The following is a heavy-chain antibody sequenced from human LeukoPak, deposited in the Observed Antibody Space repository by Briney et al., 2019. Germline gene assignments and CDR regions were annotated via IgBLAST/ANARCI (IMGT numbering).Heavy chain of an antibody. Sequence: ASAMASCKTSGYTSTSYAMHCGLQAPAQRVEGMGWINACNGNTKYSQKFKGRVTITRDTSASTSYMELSSLRSEDTAVYYCARDIAAAGRGNWFHPWGQGTLLTVSS. CDR3: ARDIAAAGRGNWFHP. CDR1: GYTSTSYA. J-gene: IGHJ5*02. CDR2: INACNGNT. D-gene: IGHD6-13*01. V-gene: IGHV1-3*01.